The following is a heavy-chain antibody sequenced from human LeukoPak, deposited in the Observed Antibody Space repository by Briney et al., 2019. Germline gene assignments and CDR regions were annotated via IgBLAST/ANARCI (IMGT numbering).Heavy chain of an antibody. D-gene: IGHD6-19*01. V-gene: IGHV1-46*01. CDR2: INPSGGST. CDR1: GYTFTSYY. CDR3: ARDSSGWYLGTYNWFDP. Sequence: ASVKVSCKASGYTFTSYYMHWVRQAPGQGLECMGIINPSGGSTSYAQKFQGRVTMTRDTSTSTVYMELSSLRSEDTAVYYCARDSSGWYLGTYNWFDPWGQGTLVTVSS. J-gene: IGHJ5*02.